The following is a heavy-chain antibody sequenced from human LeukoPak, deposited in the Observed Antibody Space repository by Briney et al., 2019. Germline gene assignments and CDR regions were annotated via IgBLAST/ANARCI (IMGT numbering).Heavy chain of an antibody. J-gene: IGHJ4*02. Sequence: SETLSLTCTVSGGSISSYYWSWLRQPPGKGLEWIGSIYYSGSTTYNPSLKSRVTISVDTSKTQFSLKLSSVTAADTAVYYCARDRNRGDFDYWGQGTLVTVSS. CDR2: IYYSGST. D-gene: IGHD3-10*01. CDR3: ARDRNRGDFDY. V-gene: IGHV4-59*01. CDR1: GGSISSYY.